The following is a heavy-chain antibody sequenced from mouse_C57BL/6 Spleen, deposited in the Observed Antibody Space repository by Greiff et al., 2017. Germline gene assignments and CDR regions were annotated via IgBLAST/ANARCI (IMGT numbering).Heavy chain of an antibody. CDR3: ARPLGRDYYAMDY. Sequence: QVQLKQPGAELVKPGASVKLSCKASGYTFTSYWMHWVKQRPGQGLEWIGMIHPNSGSTNYNEKFKSKATLTVDKSSSTAYMQLSSLTSEDSAVYYCARPLGRDYYAMDYWGQGTSVTVSS. J-gene: IGHJ4*01. CDR2: IHPNSGST. V-gene: IGHV1-64*01. D-gene: IGHD4-1*01. CDR1: GYTFTSYW.